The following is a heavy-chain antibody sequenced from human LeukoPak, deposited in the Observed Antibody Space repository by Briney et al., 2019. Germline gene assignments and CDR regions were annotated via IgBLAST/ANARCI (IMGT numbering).Heavy chain of an antibody. V-gene: IGHV3-48*03. CDR1: GFTFNSYD. CDR2: ISSSGTSL. D-gene: IGHD1-26*01. J-gene: IGHJ4*02. Sequence: PGGSLRLSCAASGFTFNSYDMNWVRQAPGKGLEWISYISSSGTSLYYADSAKGRFTISRDNAKNSLYLQMNSLRAEDTAVYYCAKDPGGRNGYTYWGQGTLVTVSS. CDR3: AKDPGGRNGYTY.